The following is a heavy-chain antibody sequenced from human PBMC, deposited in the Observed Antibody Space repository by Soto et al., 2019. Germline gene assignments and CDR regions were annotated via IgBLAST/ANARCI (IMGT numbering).Heavy chain of an antibody. CDR2: ISSSSSTI. CDR1: GFTFSSYS. V-gene: IGHV3-48*02. J-gene: IGHJ6*02. CDR3: ARDDGPEGAYYYYYYGMDV. D-gene: IGHD3-16*01. Sequence: GGSLRLSCAASGFTFSSYSINWVRQAPGKGLEWVSYISSSSSTIYYADSVKGRFTISRDNAKNSLYLQMNSLRDEDTAVYFCARDDGPEGAYYYYYYGMDVWGQGTTVTVSS.